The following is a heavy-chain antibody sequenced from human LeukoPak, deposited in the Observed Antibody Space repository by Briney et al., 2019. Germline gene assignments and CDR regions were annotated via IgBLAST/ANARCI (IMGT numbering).Heavy chain of an antibody. CDR2: VRSRADSYAT. V-gene: IGHV3-73*01. J-gene: IGHJ4*02. Sequence: GGSLRLSCAASGFTFSGSAMHWVRQASGKGLEWVGRVRSRADSYATTYAASVKGRFSISRDDSKNTALLEMNSLKTEDTAVYYCTTHYYDSSGYHYGAFDYWGQGTLVTVSS. CDR1: GFTFSGSA. D-gene: IGHD3-22*01. CDR3: TTHYYDSSGYHYGAFDY.